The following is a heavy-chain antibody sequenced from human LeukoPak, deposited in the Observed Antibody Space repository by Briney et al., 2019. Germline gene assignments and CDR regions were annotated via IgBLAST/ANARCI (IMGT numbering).Heavy chain of an antibody. Sequence: GGSLRLSCTGSGFTFSNYAVAWLRQAPGKGLEWVSSFTSSGNTYYADSVKGRFTVSRDNSKSTLYMQMTSLRAEDTAVYYCAKGDYGDCYWGQGTLVTVSS. CDR1: GFTFSNYA. CDR3: AKGDYGDCY. CDR2: FTSSGNT. D-gene: IGHD4-17*01. J-gene: IGHJ4*02. V-gene: IGHV3-23*01.